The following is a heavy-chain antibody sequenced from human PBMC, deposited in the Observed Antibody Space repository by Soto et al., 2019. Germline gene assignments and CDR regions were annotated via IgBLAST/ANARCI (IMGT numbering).Heavy chain of an antibody. CDR1: GGTFSSYT. V-gene: IGHV1-69*02. D-gene: IGHD2-21*02. CDR3: ARVRGISYCGGDCYDNYYYYGMDV. Sequence: SVKVSCKASGGTFSSYTISWVRQAPGQGLEWMGRIIPILGIANYAQKFQGRVTITADKSTSTAYIELSSLRFEDTAVYYCARVRGISYCGGDCYDNYYYYGMDVWG. CDR2: IIPILGIA. J-gene: IGHJ6*02.